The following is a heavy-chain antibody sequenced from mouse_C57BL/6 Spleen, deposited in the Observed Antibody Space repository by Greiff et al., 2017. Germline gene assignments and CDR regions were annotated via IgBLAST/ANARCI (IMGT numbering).Heavy chain of an antibody. CDR3: TRLGWVGGDY. CDR2: IDPETGGT. CDR1: GYTFTDYE. V-gene: IGHV1-15*01. D-gene: IGHD1-1*01. J-gene: IGHJ2*01. Sequence: QVQLKQSGAELVRPGASVTLSCKASGYTFTDYEMHWVKQTPVHGLEWIGAIDPETGGTAYNQKFKGKAILTADKSSSTAYMELRSLTSEDSAVYYCTRLGWVGGDYWGQGTTLTVSS.